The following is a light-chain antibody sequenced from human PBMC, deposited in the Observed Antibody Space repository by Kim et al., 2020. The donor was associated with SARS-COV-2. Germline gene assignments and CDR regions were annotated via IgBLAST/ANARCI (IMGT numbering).Light chain of an antibody. V-gene: IGKV3-15*01. Sequence: EIVMTQSPATLSVSPGERATLSCRASETVYSYLAWYQQKPGQAQRLLIYGASTRSTGVPARFSGSGSGTEFTLTISSLQSEDFAVYFCQQYKTWPPYTFGQGTKLEI. J-gene: IGKJ2*01. CDR2: GAS. CDR1: ETVYSY. CDR3: QQYKTWPPYT.